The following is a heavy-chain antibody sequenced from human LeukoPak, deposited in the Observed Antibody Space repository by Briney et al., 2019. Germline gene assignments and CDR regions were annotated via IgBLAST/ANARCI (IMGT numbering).Heavy chain of an antibody. V-gene: IGHV4-4*02. CDR1: GGSISSSNW. CDR2: IYHSGST. J-gene: IGHJ4*02. Sequence: SGTLSLTCAVSGGSISSSNWWSWVRQPPGKGLEWIGEIYHSGSTNYNPSLKSRVTISVDKSKNQFSLKLSSVTAADTAVYYCARHEGALEWLLRPFDYWGQGTLVTVSS. CDR3: ARHEGALEWLLRPFDY. D-gene: IGHD3-3*01.